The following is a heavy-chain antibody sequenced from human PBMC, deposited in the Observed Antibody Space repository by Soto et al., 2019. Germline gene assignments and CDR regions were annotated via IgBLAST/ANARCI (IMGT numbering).Heavy chain of an antibody. J-gene: IGHJ6*02. CDR2: INAGNGNT. CDR3: ASESCSGGSCPLYYGMDV. Sequence: GASVKVSCKASGYTFTSYAMHWVRQAPGQRLEWMGWINAGNGNTKYSQKFQGRVTITRDTSASTAYMELSSLRSEDTAVYYCASESCSGGSCPLYYGMDVWGQGTTVTVSS. CDR1: GYTFTSYA. D-gene: IGHD2-15*01. V-gene: IGHV1-3*01.